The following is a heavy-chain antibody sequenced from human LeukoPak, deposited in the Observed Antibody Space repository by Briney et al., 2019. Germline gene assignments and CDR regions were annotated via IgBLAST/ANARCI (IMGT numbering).Heavy chain of an antibody. J-gene: IGHJ5*02. V-gene: IGHV3-20*04. CDR3: ARGILYSNPEWFDP. Sequence: GGSLRLSCAASGFTFDDYGMSWVRQAPGKGLEWVSGINWNGGSTGYAVSVKGRFTISRDNAKNSLYLQMNSLRAEDTALYYCARGILYSNPEWFDPWGQGTLVTVSS. D-gene: IGHD4-11*01. CDR2: INWNGGST. CDR1: GFTFDDYG.